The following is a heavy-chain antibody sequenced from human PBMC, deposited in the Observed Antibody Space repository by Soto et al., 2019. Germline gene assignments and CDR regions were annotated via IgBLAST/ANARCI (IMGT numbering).Heavy chain of an antibody. CDR2: TYHTGKT. CDR3: AGDGSSTANWIDP. V-gene: IGHV4-31*03. CDR1: GDAIYIGGYY. J-gene: IGHJ5*02. D-gene: IGHD2-2*01. Sequence: SETLSLTCTVSGDAIYIGGYYWTWIRQHPGKGLEWIGYTYHTGKTYYNPSLGSRVTMSVDTSKNQFSLKLASVTAADTAVYYCAGDGSSTANWIDPWGQGTLVTVSS.